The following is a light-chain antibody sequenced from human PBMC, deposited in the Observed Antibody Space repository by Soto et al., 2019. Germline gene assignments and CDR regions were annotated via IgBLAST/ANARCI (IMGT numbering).Light chain of an antibody. V-gene: IGKV1-5*01. CDR3: QQYYSTPLT. CDR2: DVS. CDR1: QSISTR. J-gene: IGKJ4*01. Sequence: DIQMTQSPSTLSASVGDRVTITCRASQSISTRLAWYQQKPGKAPNLLIYDVSSLESGVPDRFSGSGSGTDFTLTISSLQAEDVAVYYCQQYYSTPLTFGGGTKVEIK.